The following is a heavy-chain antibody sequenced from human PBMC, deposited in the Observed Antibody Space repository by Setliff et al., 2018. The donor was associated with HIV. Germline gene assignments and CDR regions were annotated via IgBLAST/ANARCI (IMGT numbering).Heavy chain of an antibody. D-gene: IGHD3-3*01. CDR3: AKDLVEGVDSTSYYYVMDV. CDR2: IWYDGNNK. Sequence: GESLKISCAASGFTFSSYGMHWVRQAPGKGLEWVAVIWYDGNNKYYADSVKGRFTISRDNSKNTLYLQMNSLRAEDTAVHYCAKDLVEGVDSTSYYYVMDVWGQGTTVTVSS. CDR1: GFTFSSYG. J-gene: IGHJ6*02. V-gene: IGHV3-33*06.